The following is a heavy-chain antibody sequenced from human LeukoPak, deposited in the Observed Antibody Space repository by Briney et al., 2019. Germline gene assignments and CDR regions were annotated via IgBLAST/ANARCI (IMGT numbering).Heavy chain of an antibody. CDR1: GFTFSSYS. J-gene: IGHJ4*02. V-gene: IGHV3-21*01. CDR2: ISVSSSYK. D-gene: IGHD6-6*01. Sequence: GGSLRLSCSASGFTFSSYSMNWVRQAPEKGLEWVSCISVSSSYKYYADSVKGRFTISRDDAKNSLYLQMNSLRAEDTAVYYCARDEYSSSPGYFDYWGQGTLVTVS. CDR3: ARDEYSSSPGYFDY.